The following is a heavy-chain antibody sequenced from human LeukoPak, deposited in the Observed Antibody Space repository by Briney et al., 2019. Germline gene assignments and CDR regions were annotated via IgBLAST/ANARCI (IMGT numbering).Heavy chain of an antibody. Sequence: PGGSLRLSCAASGFTFSSYAMSWVRLAPGKGLEWVAFIQYDGSNKYYADSVKGRFTISRDNSKNTLYLQMNSLRPEDTAVYYCAKLLWFGAPQTDDAFDIWGQGTMVAVSP. CDR3: AKLLWFGAPQTDDAFDI. V-gene: IGHV3-30*02. D-gene: IGHD3-10*01. J-gene: IGHJ3*02. CDR2: IQYDGSNK. CDR1: GFTFSSYA.